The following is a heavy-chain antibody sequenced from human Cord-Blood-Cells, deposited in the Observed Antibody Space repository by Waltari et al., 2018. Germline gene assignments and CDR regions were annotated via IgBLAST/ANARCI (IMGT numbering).Heavy chain of an antibody. CDR2: IYHSGST. J-gene: IGHJ4*02. CDR3: ARGFTLFSSSWYY. D-gene: IGHD6-13*01. Sequence: QVQLQESGPGLVKPSETLSLTCAVSGYSISSGYYWGWIRQPPGKGLEWIGSIYHSGSTYYNPSLKSRVTISVDTSKNQFSLKLSSVTAADTAVYYCARGFTLFSSSWYYWGQGTLVTVSS. CDR1: GYSISSGYY. V-gene: IGHV4-38-2*01.